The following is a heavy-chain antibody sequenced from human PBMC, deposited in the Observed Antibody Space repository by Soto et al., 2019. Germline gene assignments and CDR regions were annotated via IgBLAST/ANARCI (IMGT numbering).Heavy chain of an antibody. V-gene: IGHV1-3*01. CDR2: INAGNGNT. D-gene: IGHD3-10*01. CDR1: GYTFTIYA. Sequence: ASVKVSCKASGYTFTIYAMHWVRQAPGQRLEWMGWINAGNGNTKYSQKFQGRVTITRDTSASTAYMELSSLRSEDTAVYYCARESMVRGVIILYYYYGMDVWGQGTTVTVSS. CDR3: ARESMVRGVIILYYYYGMDV. J-gene: IGHJ6*02.